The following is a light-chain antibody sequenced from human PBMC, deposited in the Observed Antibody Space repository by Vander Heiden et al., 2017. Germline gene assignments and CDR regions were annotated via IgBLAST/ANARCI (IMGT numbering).Light chain of an antibody. CDR2: LGS. Sequence: DIVMTQSPLSLPVTPGEPASISCRSSQSLLHSNGYNYLDWYLQKPGQSPQLLIYLGSNRASGVPDRVSGSGSGTDFTLKISRVEAEDVGVYYCMQAIQTPRTFGQGTKVE. CDR3: MQAIQTPRT. CDR1: QSLLHSNGYNY. J-gene: IGKJ1*01. V-gene: IGKV2-28*01.